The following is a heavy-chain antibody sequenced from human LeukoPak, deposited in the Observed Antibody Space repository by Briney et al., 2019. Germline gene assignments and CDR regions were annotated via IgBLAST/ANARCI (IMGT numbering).Heavy chain of an antibody. CDR1: GFTFSSYG. Sequence: GGSLRLSCEASGFTFSSYGMHWVRQAPGKGLEWVAFIRYDGSNKYYADSVKGRFTISRDNSKNTLYLQMNSLRAEDTAVYYCAKDPRRGVGFVGATFDYWGQGTLVSVSS. D-gene: IGHD1-26*01. J-gene: IGHJ4*02. CDR2: IRYDGSNK. V-gene: IGHV3-30*02. CDR3: AKDPRRGVGFVGATFDY.